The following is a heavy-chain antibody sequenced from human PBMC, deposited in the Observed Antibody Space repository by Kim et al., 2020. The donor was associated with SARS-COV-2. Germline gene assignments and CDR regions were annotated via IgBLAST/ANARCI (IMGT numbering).Heavy chain of an antibody. D-gene: IGHD3-3*01. Sequence: GGSLRLSCAASGFTFRNYGMAWVRQAPGKGLQWVANINQDGSENNYVDSVKGRFTISRDNAKNSLYLQMNSLRAEDTAVYYCARGSLKNDLWSGYYIHFLDDSGQGSHVRVSS. CDR3: ARGSLKNDLWSGYYIHFLDD. CDR2: INQDGSEN. CDR1: GFTFRNYG. J-gene: IGHJ4*02. V-gene: IGHV3-7*03.